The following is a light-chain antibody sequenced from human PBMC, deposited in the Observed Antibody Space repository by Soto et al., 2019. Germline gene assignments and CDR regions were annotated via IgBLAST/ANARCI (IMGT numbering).Light chain of an antibody. V-gene: IGLV2-18*02. CDR3: NSFTTSSTYV. CDR2: DVT. Sequence: QSALTQPPSVSGSPGQSVAISCTGTSSDVGSYNRVAWYQQPPGTAPKLIIYDVTNWPSGVPDRFSGSKSGNTASLTISGLQAEDEADYYCNSFTTSSTYVFGTGTKVTVL. CDR1: SSDVGSYNR. J-gene: IGLJ1*01.